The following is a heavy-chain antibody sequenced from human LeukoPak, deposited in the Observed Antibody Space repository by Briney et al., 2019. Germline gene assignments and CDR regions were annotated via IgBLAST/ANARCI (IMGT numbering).Heavy chain of an antibody. CDR3: AKDRACGQWNCQGSDY. CDR2: VSDSGDGT. Sequence: GGSLRLSCAASGFTFSSYAMYWVRQAPGKGLEWVLGVSDSGDGTHYADSVKGRFTISRDNSKNTLYPQMNNLRAEDTAVYYCAKDRACGQWNCQGSDYWGQGTLVTVSS. V-gene: IGHV3-23*01. D-gene: IGHD1-7*01. J-gene: IGHJ4*02. CDR1: GFTFSSYA.